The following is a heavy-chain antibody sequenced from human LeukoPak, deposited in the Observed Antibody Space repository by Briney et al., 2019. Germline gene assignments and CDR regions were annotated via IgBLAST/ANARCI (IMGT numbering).Heavy chain of an antibody. CDR1: GGTFSSYA. J-gene: IGHJ4*02. CDR3: ARVLEGWFPFFDY. Sequence: SVKVSCKASGGTFSSYAISWVRQAPGQGLEWMGRIIPILGIANYAQKFQGRVTITADKSTSTAYMELSSLRSEDTAVYYCARVLEGWFPFFDYWGQGTLVTVSS. CDR2: IIPILGIA. D-gene: IGHD6-19*01. V-gene: IGHV1-69*04.